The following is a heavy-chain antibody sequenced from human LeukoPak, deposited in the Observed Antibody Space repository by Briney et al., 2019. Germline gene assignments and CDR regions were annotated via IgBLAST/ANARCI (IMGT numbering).Heavy chain of an antibody. V-gene: IGHV5-51*01. CDR2: IYPGDSDT. CDR1: GYSFPSYW. D-gene: IGHD1-26*01. Sequence: GESLKISCKGSGYSFPSYWIGWVRQMPGKGLEWMGIIYPGDSDTIYSPSFQGQVTISADKSISTAYLQWNSLKASDTATYYCAMFGRSGSYGMDVWGQGTTVTVSS. CDR3: AMFGRSGSYGMDV. J-gene: IGHJ6*02.